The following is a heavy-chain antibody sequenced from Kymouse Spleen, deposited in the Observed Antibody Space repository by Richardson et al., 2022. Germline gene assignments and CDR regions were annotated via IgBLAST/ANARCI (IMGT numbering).Heavy chain of an antibody. Sequence: QVQLQQWGAGLLKPSETLSLTCAVYGGSFSGYYWSWIRQPPGKGLEWIGEINHSGSTNYNPSLKSRVTISVDTSKNQFSLKLSSVTAADTAVYYCARGPNWNYGWFDPWGQGTLVTVSS. J-gene: IGHJ5*02. CDR2: INHSGST. V-gene: IGHV4-34*01. CDR1: GGSFSGYY. D-gene: IGHD1-7*01. CDR3: ARGPNWNYGWFDP.